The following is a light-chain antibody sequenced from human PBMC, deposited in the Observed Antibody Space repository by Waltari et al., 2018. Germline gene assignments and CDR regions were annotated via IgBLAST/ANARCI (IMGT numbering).Light chain of an antibody. Sequence: DIVMTQSPFSLPVTPGEPASISCRSSQSLLHRNGNNYLDWYLQKPGQSPQLLIYLGSNRASGVPDRVRARGSGTDFTLKISRVEAEDVGVYYCMQSLLALWTFGQGTKVEIK. CDR2: LGS. CDR1: QSLLHRNGNNY. J-gene: IGKJ1*01. CDR3: MQSLLALWT. V-gene: IGKV2-28*01.